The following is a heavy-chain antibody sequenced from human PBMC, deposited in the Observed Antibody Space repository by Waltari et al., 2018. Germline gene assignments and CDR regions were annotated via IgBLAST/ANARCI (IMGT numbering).Heavy chain of an antibody. CDR3: ARQDCSSSSCYYYYGMDA. Sequence: EVQLVQSGAEVKKPGESPKISCKGSGYTFSNYWIGWVRQMPGKGLEWMGVIYPGDSATRYSPSFQGQVTISVDKSISTAYLQWSSLKASDTAMYFCARQDCSSSSCYYYYGMDAWGQGTTVTVSS. V-gene: IGHV5-51*01. CDR1: GYTFSNYW. J-gene: IGHJ6*02. D-gene: IGHD2-2*01. CDR2: IYPGDSAT.